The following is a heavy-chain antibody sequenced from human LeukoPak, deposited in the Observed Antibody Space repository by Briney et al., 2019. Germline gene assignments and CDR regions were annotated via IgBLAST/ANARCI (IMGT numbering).Heavy chain of an antibody. D-gene: IGHD5-12*01. CDR1: GFTFSSYA. J-gene: IGHJ4*02. CDR2: ISYDGSNK. Sequence: DPGGSLRLSCAASGFTFSSYAMHWVRQAPGKGLEWVAVISYDGSNKYYADSVKGRFTISRDNSKNTLYLQMNSLRAEDTAVYYCARDPSIVATIHDYWGQGTLVTVSS. CDR3: ARDPSIVATIHDY. V-gene: IGHV3-30-3*01.